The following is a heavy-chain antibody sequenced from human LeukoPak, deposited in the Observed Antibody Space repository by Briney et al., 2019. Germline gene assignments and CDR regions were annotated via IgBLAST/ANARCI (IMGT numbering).Heavy chain of an antibody. CDR1: GFTFSSYV. Sequence: GGSLRLSCAASGFTFSSYVMHWVRQAPGKGLEWVAIISYDGSNEYYADSVKGRFTISRDNSKNTLYLQMNSLRAADTAVYYCAKDRMDPVNYWGQGTLVTVSS. J-gene: IGHJ4*02. CDR2: ISYDGSNE. CDR3: AKDRMDPVNY. D-gene: IGHD2-2*03. V-gene: IGHV3-30*04.